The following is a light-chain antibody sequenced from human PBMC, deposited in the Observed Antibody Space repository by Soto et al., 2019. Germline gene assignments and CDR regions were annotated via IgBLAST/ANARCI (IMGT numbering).Light chain of an antibody. CDR2: EDI. CDR1: SSDVGSYSL. Sequence: SALTQPASVSGSPGQSITISCTGTSSDVGSYSLLSWYQHHPGKAPKLIIYEDIKGPSGVSNRFSGSKSGSTASLRISGLQAEDEADYYCYTYAGGSTYLFGTGTKVTVL. J-gene: IGLJ1*01. CDR3: YTYAGGSTYL. V-gene: IGLV2-23*01.